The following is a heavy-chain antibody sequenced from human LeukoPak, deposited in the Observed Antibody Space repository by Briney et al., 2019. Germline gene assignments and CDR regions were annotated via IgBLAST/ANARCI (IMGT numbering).Heavy chain of an antibody. CDR3: SSNSPYYGTDV. J-gene: IGHJ6*02. V-gene: IGHV3-74*01. CDR2: ITCDGSAT. D-gene: IGHD2-21*01. Sequence: GGSLRLSCAASGFPFSSYWVHWVRQAPGKGLLWVSGITCDGSATFYADSVRGRFTISRDNAKNTLYLQMSGLRVEDTAVYHCSSNSPYYGTDVWGQGTTVTVSS. CDR1: GFPFSSYW.